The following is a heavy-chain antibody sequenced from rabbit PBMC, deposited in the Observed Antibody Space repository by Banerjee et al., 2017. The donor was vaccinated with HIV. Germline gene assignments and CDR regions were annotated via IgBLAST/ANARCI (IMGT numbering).Heavy chain of an antibody. CDR1: GLDFSSSYW. J-gene: IGHJ4*01. CDR2: IYTGSGSA. CDR3: ARDTGAWNDFNL. D-gene: IGHD3-1*01. Sequence: QQQLEESGGGLVKPGGSLTLTCKASGLDFSSSYWICWVRQALGKGLEWIACIYTGSGSALYVSWAKGRFTISKTSSTTVTVQMTSLTAADTATYFCARDTGAWNDFNLWGPGTLVT. V-gene: IGHV1S45*01.